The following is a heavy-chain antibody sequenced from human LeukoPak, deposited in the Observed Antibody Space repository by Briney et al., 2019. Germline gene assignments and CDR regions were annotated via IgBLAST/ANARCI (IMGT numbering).Heavy chain of an antibody. CDR3: AGVTAAAATSDWFDP. D-gene: IGHD6-13*01. CDR1: GYTFTSYY. J-gene: IGHJ5*02. V-gene: IGHV1-46*01. Sequence: ASVKVSCKASGYTFTSYYMHWVRQAPGQGLEWMGLINPSGGSTSYAQKFQGRVTMTRDTSTSTVYMELSSLRSEDTAVYYCAGVTAAAATSDWFDPWGQGTLVTVSS. CDR2: INPSGGST.